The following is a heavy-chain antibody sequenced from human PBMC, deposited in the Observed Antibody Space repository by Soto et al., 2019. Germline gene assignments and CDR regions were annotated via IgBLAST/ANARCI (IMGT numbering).Heavy chain of an antibody. Sequence: QVQLVQSGAEVKKPGASVKVSCKASGYTFTSYGISWVRQAPGQGLEWMGWISVYNGNRNYAQKLQGRVTLTTDTSTSTAYMELRSLRSDDTAVYYCARVGLRYYYDSSAWGWFDPWGQGTLVIVST. CDR2: ISVYNGNR. CDR1: GYTFTSYG. CDR3: ARVGLRYYYDSSAWGWFDP. D-gene: IGHD3-22*01. V-gene: IGHV1-18*01. J-gene: IGHJ5*02.